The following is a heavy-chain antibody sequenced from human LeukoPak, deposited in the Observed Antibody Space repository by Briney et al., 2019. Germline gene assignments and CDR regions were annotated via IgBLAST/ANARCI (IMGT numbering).Heavy chain of an antibody. J-gene: IGHJ4*02. D-gene: IGHD3-10*01. V-gene: IGHV3-53*01. Sequence: PGGSLRLSCAASGFTVSSNYMSWVRQTPGKGPEWVSIIYSAGSTYYSDSVRGRFTISRDSSKNTVCLQKNSLRAEDTAVYYCASGGMGARKYYSDPFHYWGQGTLVTVSS. CDR2: IYSAGST. CDR3: ASGGMGARKYYSDPFHY. CDR1: GFTVSSNY.